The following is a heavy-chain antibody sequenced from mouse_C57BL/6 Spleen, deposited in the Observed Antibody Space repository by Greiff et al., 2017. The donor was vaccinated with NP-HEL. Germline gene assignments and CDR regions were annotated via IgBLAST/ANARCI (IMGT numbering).Heavy chain of an antibody. CDR2: INPNNGGT. Sequence: VQLQQSGPELVKPGASVKMSCKASGYTFTDYNMHWVKQSHGKSLEWIGYINPNNGGTSYNQKFKGKATLTVDKSSSTAYMELRSLTSEDTAVYYCARSTTVAYAMDYWGQGTSVTVSS. V-gene: IGHV1-22*01. D-gene: IGHD1-1*01. J-gene: IGHJ4*01. CDR3: ARSTTVAYAMDY. CDR1: GYTFTDYN.